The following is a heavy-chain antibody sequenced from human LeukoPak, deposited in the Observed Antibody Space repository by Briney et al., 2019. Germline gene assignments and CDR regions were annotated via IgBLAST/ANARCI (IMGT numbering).Heavy chain of an antibody. CDR1: GFTFSTYT. CDR3: ARDGDGDYYYYMDV. J-gene: IGHJ6*03. V-gene: IGHV3-21*01. Sequence: GGSLRLSCAASGFTFSTYTMNWVRQAPGKGLEWVSSISSRGSYIYSADSVKGRFTISRDNARNPLYLQMNSLRAEDTAVYYCARDGDGDYYYYMDVWGKGTTVTISS. D-gene: IGHD7-27*01. CDR2: ISSRGSYI.